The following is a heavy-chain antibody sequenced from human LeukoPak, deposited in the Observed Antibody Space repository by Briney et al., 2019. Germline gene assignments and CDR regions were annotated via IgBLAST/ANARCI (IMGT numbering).Heavy chain of an antibody. D-gene: IGHD5-24*01. V-gene: IGHV4-59*01. CDR1: GGSISSYC. J-gene: IGHJ4*01. Sequence: SETLSLTCTVSGGSISSYCWSWIRQPPGKGLEWIGYIYNSGSTDYNPSLKSRVTISIDMSKNQFSLKLSSVTAADTAVYYCARDLDGYNFLDYWGHGTLVTVSS. CDR2: IYNSGST. CDR3: ARDLDGYNFLDY.